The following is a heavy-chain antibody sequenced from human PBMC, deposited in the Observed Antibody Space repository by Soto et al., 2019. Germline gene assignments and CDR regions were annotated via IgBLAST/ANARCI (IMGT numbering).Heavy chain of an antibody. V-gene: IGHV1-69*13. CDR2: IIPIFGTA. J-gene: IGHJ6*02. D-gene: IGHD5-12*01. CDR1: GGTFSSYA. Sequence: SVKVSCKASGGTFSSYAISWVRQAPGQGLEWMGGIIPIFGTANYAQKFQGRVTITADESTSTAYMELSSLRSEDTAVYYCARSSGSGYEYYYYGMDVWGQGTTVTVSS. CDR3: ARSSGSGYEYYYYGMDV.